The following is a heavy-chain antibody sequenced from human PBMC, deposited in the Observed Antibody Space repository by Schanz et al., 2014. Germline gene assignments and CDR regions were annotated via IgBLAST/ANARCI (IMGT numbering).Heavy chain of an antibody. CDR1: GFTFSSYD. V-gene: IGHV3-7*04. CDR2: IKEDGSVK. Sequence: VQLVESGGGVVQPGRSLRLSCVASGFTFSSYDVFWVRQAPGKGLEWVANIKEDGSVKDYVDSVKGRFTISRDNAKNSLYLQMTSLRAEDTAVYYCARPALWFGDNCFDPWGQGTLVTVSS. CDR3: ARPALWFGDNCFDP. D-gene: IGHD3-10*01. J-gene: IGHJ5*02.